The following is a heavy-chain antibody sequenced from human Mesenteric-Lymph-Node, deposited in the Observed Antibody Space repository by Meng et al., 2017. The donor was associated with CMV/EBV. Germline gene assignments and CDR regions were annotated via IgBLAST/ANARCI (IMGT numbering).Heavy chain of an antibody. CDR1: GFTFSNAW. CDR2: IKSKTDGGTT. V-gene: IGHV3-15*01. Sequence: GESLKISCAASGFTFSNAWMSWVRQAPGKGLEWVGRIKSKTDGGTTDYAAPVKGRFTISRDDSKNTLYLQMNSLRAEDTAVYYCARTYPKGLYGMDVWGQGTTVTVSS. CDR3: ARTYPKGLYGMDV. J-gene: IGHJ6*02. D-gene: IGHD3/OR15-3a*01.